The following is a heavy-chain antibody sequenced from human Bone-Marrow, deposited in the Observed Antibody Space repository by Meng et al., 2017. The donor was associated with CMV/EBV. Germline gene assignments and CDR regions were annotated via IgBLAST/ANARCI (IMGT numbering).Heavy chain of an antibody. J-gene: IGHJ6*02. CDR3: ARQAPPGGMDV. CDR1: GYTFSSYY. V-gene: IGHV1-46*01. Sequence: ASVKVSCKASGYTFSSYYMDWVRQAPGQGLEWMGIINPTGGSATYAQKFQGRFTMTRDTSTSTLYIGLSSLRSEDTAVYYCARQAPPGGMDVWGQGTTVTVSS. CDR2: INPTGGSA.